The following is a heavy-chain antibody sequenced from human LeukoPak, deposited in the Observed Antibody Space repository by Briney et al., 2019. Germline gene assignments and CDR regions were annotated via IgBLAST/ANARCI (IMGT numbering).Heavy chain of an antibody. V-gene: IGHV4-34*01. CDR2: VNHSGST. CDR1: GGSFSGYY. Sequence: SETLSLTCAVYGGSFSGYYWSWIRQPPGKGLEWIGEVNHSGSTNYNPSLKSRVTISVDTSKNQFSLKLSSVTAADTAVYYCARLWEGYVGYWGQGTLVTVSS. D-gene: IGHD1-1*01. J-gene: IGHJ4*02. CDR3: ARLWEGYVGY.